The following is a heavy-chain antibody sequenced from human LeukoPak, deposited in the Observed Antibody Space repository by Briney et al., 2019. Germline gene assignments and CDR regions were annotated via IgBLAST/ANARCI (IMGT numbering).Heavy chain of an antibody. V-gene: IGHV1-2*02. Sequence: ASVKVSCKASGYTFTGYYMHWVRQAPGQGREWMGWINPNSGGTNYAQKFQGRVTMTRDTSISTAYMELSRLRSDDTAVYYCATPPTEGTAVAGTFPDYWGQGTLVTVSS. D-gene: IGHD6-19*01. CDR2: INPNSGGT. CDR3: ATPPTEGTAVAGTFPDY. J-gene: IGHJ4*02. CDR1: GYTFTGYY.